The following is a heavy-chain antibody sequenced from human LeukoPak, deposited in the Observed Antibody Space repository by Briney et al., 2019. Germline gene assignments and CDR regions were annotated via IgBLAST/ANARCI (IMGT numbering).Heavy chain of an antibody. V-gene: IGHV4-34*01. D-gene: IGHD3-3*01. Sequence: SETLSLTCAVYGGSFSGYYWSWIRQPPGKGLEWIGEINHSGSTNYNPPLKSRVTISVDTSKNQFSLKLSSVTAADTAVYYCARGDRDFWSGYYYYYYGMDVWGQGTTVTVSS. J-gene: IGHJ6*02. CDR3: ARGDRDFWSGYYYYYYGMDV. CDR1: GGSFSGYY. CDR2: INHSGST.